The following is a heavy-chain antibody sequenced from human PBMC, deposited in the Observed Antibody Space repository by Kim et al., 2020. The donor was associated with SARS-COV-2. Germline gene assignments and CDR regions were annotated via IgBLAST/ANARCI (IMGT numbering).Heavy chain of an antibody. CDR2: INADRSVI. CDR1: GFTFSSHW. J-gene: IGHJ4*02. Sequence: GGSLRLSCAASGFTFSSHWMHWVRQAPGKGPVWVSRINADRSVIEYAASVKGRFTISRDNAKCTLDLQMNSLRPEDTAIYYCARGSGNYGFDSWGQGILVAVSS. CDR3: ARGSGNYGFDS. D-gene: IGHD2-15*01. V-gene: IGHV3-74*01.